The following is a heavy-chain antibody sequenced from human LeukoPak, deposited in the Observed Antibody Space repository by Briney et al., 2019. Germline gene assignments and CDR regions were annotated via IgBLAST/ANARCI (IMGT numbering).Heavy chain of an antibody. CDR1: GFAYSTTW. Sequence: PGGSLRLSCVASGFAYSTTWMNWVRQAPGKGLEWVGNIGQGERQMNYADSVKGRFSISRDNARNSLFLQLNNLRAEDTAVYYCASSYLKHWGQGTLVTVSS. J-gene: IGHJ1*01. V-gene: IGHV3-7*01. CDR3: ASSYLKH. CDR2: IGQGERQM.